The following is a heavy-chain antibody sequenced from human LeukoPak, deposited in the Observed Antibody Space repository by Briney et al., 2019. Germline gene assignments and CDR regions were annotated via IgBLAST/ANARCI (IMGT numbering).Heavy chain of an antibody. CDR3: AKDSDYSSSWYSPIDTFDI. D-gene: IGHD6-13*01. CDR2: IRGSGGST. J-gene: IGHJ3*02. CDR1: GFTFSSYA. V-gene: IGHV3-23*01. Sequence: GGSLRLSCAASGFTFSSYAMTWVRQAPGRGLEWVSSIRGSGGSTYYADSVKGPFTISRDNSKNTLHLQMNSLRAEDTAVYFCAKDSDYSSSWYSPIDTFDIWGQGTMVTVSS.